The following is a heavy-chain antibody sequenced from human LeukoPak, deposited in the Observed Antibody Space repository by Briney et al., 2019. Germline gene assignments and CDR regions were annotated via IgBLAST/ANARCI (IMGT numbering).Heavy chain of an antibody. CDR3: ARVRLFGVVIMDFDD. J-gene: IGHJ4*02. D-gene: IGHD3-3*01. V-gene: IGHV1-46*01. CDR2: INPSGGST. Sequence: ASVKVSCKASGYIFTSYYMHWVRQAPGQGLEWMGIINPSGGSTSYAQKFQGRVTMTRDTSTSTVYMELSSLRSEDTAVYYFARVRLFGVVIMDFDDWGQGILVTVSS. CDR1: GYIFTSYY.